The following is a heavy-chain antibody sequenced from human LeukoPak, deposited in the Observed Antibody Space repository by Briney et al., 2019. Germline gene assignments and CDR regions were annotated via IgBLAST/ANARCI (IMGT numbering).Heavy chain of an antibody. D-gene: IGHD3-10*01. CDR2: INTNTGNP. V-gene: IGHV7-4-1*02. CDR1: GYSFISYG. Sequence: GASVKVSCKASGYSFISYGLSWVRQAPGQGLEWMGWINTNTGNPTYAQGFTGRFVLSLDTSVSTAYLQISSLKAEDTAVYYCARDSTITMVRGVLSDYWGQGTLVTVSS. CDR3: ARDSTITMVRGVLSDY. J-gene: IGHJ4*02.